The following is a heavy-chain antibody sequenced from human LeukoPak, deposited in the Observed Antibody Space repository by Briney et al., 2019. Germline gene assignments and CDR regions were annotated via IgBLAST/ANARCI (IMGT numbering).Heavy chain of an antibody. CDR2: INPNSGGT. V-gene: IGHV1-2*06. CDR1: GYTFTGYY. CDR3: ARDPTMVRGVIITYWFDP. Sequence: ASVKVSCKASGYTFTGYYMPWVRQAPGQGLEWMGRINPNSGGTNYAQKFQGRVTMTRDTSISTAYMELSRLRSDDTAVYYCARDPTMVRGVIITYWFDPWGQGTLVTVSS. D-gene: IGHD3-10*01. J-gene: IGHJ5*02.